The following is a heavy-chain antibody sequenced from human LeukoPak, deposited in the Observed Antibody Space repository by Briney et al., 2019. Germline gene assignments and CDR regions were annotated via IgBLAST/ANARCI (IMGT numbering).Heavy chain of an antibody. D-gene: IGHD4/OR15-4a*01. CDR3: ARDYDYSLDY. V-gene: IGHV3-7*01. Sequence: GGSLTLPHSVSGFTLSIHWMRSPRPARGEGRERVASIKKDGSEKDRVESVKGRFTISRDNAKNALYLQMNSLGAEDTAVHYCARDYDYSLDYWGQGTLVTVSS. CDR2: IKKDGSEK. J-gene: IGHJ4*02. CDR1: GFTLSIHW.